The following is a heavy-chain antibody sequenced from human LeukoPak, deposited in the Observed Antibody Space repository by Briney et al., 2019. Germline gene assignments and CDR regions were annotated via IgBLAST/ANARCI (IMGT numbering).Heavy chain of an antibody. J-gene: IGHJ6*02. CDR1: GFTFSGYN. V-gene: IGHV3-48*01. Sequence: PGGSLRLSCTASGFTFSGYNMKWVRQAPGKGLEWVSHISGTSKTINYADSVKGRFTISRDNAKNSLYLQMNSLRAEDTAVYYCARARSWGSSSPGGAYGMDVWGQGTTVTVSS. CDR3: ARARSWGSSSPGGAYGMDV. CDR2: ISGTSKTI. D-gene: IGHD6-6*01.